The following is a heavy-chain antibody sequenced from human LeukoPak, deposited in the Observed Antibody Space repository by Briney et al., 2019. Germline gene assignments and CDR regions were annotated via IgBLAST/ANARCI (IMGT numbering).Heavy chain of an antibody. Sequence: GGFLRLSCAASGFTFSSYAMHWVRQAPGKGLEWVAVISYDGSNKYYADSVKGRFTISRDNSKNTLYLQMNSLRAEDTAVYYCARERTGYSSSWLPSDWFDPWGQGTLVTVSS. CDR3: ARERTGYSSSWLPSDWFDP. J-gene: IGHJ5*02. D-gene: IGHD6-13*01. CDR2: ISYDGSNK. V-gene: IGHV3-30-3*01. CDR1: GFTFSSYA.